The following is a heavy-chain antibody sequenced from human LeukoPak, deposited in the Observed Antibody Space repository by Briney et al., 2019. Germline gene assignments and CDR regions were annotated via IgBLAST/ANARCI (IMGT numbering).Heavy chain of an antibody. V-gene: IGHV3-66*04. CDR1: GFTVSNKY. CDR3: TTPSLTVPAAIGDAFDI. Sequence: GGSLRLSCAASGFTVSNKYMSWVRQAPGRGLEWVSVIYSGGSTYYADSVKGRFTISRDDSKNTLYLQMNSLKTEDTAVYYCTTPSLTVPAAIGDAFDIWGQGTMVTVSS. J-gene: IGHJ3*02. CDR2: IYSGGST. D-gene: IGHD2-2*01.